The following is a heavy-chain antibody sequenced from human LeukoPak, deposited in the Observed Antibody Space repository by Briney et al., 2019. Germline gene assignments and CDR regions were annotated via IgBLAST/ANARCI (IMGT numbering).Heavy chain of an antibody. D-gene: IGHD3-9*01. CDR1: GFTFSSYG. Sequence: GGSLRLSCAASGFTFSSYGMSRVRQAPGKGLEWVSAISGSGGSTYYADSVKGRFTISRDNSKNTLYLQMNSLRAEDTAVYYCAKEGGNYDILTGYYMPRFFDYWGQGTLVTVSS. CDR2: ISGSGGST. V-gene: IGHV3-23*01. CDR3: AKEGGNYDILTGYYMPRFFDY. J-gene: IGHJ4*02.